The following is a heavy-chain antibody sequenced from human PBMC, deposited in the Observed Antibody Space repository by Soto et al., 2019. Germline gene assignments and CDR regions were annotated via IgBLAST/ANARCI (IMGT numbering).Heavy chain of an antibody. J-gene: IGHJ4*02. Sequence: RRLSCVGTGLNFDDFAMHWVRQAPGKGLEWVSGITWNSRVLAYADSVKGRFTISRDNARNSLYLQMDSLRDEDTALYYCAKGRYDFWSPYYFDSWGQGTLVTVS. CDR3: AKGRYDFWSPYYFDS. V-gene: IGHV3-9*01. CDR2: ITWNSRVL. D-gene: IGHD3-3*01. CDR1: GLNFDDFA.